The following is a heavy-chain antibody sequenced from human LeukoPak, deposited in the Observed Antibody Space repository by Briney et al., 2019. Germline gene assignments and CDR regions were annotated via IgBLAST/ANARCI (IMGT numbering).Heavy chain of an antibody. CDR1: GGSISSSNW. CDR2: IYHSGST. Sequence: SETLSLTCAVSGGSISSSNWWSWVRQPPGKGLEWIGEIYHSGSTNYNPSLKSRVTISVDKSKNQFSLKLSSVTAADTAVYYCARDGVGTTYYDFWSGNGFDPWGQGTLVTVSS. D-gene: IGHD3-3*01. V-gene: IGHV4-4*02. CDR3: ARDGVGTTYYDFWSGNGFDP. J-gene: IGHJ5*02.